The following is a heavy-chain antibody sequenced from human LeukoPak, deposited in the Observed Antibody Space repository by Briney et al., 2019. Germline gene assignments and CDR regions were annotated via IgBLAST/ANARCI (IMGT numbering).Heavy chain of an antibody. CDR2: LYTSGHT. D-gene: IGHD6-19*01. Sequence: PGGSLRLSCAASGFTVSSAYMSWFRQVPGKGPQWVSLLYTSGHTIYADSVKGRFTISRDNSKNTLYLQMNSLTDEDTALYYCASPGYYSGSWKFDFWGQGTLVTVSS. CDR3: ASPGYYSGSWKFDF. CDR1: GFTVSSAY. J-gene: IGHJ4*02. V-gene: IGHV3-53*01.